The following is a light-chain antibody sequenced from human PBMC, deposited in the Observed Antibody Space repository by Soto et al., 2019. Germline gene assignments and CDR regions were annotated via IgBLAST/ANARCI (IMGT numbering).Light chain of an antibody. J-gene: IGKJ3*01. CDR2: GAS. CDR3: QQYASSPFT. V-gene: IGKV3-20*01. CDR1: QSVSSSY. Sequence: EIVLTQSPGTLSLSPGESATLSCRASQSVSSSYLAWYQQRPGQAPRLLIYGASNRATGIPDRFSASESGTDFTLTISRLEPEDFAVYYCQQYASSPFTFGPGTKVDL.